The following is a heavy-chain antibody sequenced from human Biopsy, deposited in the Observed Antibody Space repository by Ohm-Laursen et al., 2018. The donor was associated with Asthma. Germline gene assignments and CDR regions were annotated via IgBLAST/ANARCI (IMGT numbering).Heavy chain of an antibody. J-gene: IGHJ4*02. CDR1: GYTFRSYG. CDR2: ISPFTGDT. D-gene: IGHD5-24*01. CDR3: ARHPYNFGGFDY. Sequence: SVKVSCKASGYTFRSYGVSWVRQAPGQGLEWMGWISPFTGDTHFGQKFQGRVTMTTDTSTDTAYMELRSLRSDDTAVYYRARHPYNFGGFDYWGQGSLVLVSS. V-gene: IGHV1-18*04.